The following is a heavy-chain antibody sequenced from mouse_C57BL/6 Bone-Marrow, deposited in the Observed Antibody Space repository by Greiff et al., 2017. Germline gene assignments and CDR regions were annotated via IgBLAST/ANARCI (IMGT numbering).Heavy chain of an antibody. V-gene: IGHV1-63*01. CDR3: ARFALGRYAMDY. Sequence: QVQLKQSGAELVRPGTSVKMSCKASGYTFTNYWIGWAKQRPGHGLEWIGDIYPGGGYTNYNEKFKGKATLTADKSSSTAYMQFSSLTSENSAIFDCARFALGRYAMDYGGQGTSVTVSS. D-gene: IGHD4-1*01. CDR2: IYPGGGYT. CDR1: GYTFTNYW. J-gene: IGHJ4*01.